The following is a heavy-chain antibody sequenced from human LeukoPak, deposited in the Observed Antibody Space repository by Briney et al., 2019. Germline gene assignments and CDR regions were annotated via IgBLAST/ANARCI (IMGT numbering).Heavy chain of an antibody. Sequence: SETLSLTCTVSGGSISSSSYYWGWIRQPPGKGLEWIGSIYYSGSTYYNPSLKSRVTISVDTSKNQFSLKLSSVTAADTAVYYCARGRSISGSSADFDYWGQGTLVTVSS. V-gene: IGHV4-39*07. J-gene: IGHJ4*02. CDR2: IYYSGST. CDR3: ARGRSISGSSADFDY. D-gene: IGHD1-26*01. CDR1: GGSISSSSYY.